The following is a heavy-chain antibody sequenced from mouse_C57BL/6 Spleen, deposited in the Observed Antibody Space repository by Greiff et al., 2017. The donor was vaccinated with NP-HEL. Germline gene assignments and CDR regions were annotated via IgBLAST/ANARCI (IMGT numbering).Heavy chain of an antibody. Sequence: QVQLKESGAELAKPGASVKLSCKASGYTFTSYWMHWVKQRPGQGLEWIGYINPSSGYTKYNQKFKDKATLTADKSSSTAYMQLSSLTYEDSAVYYCARRGWSPLYYCDYWGQGTTLTVSS. CDR3: ARRGWSPLYYCDY. CDR2: INPSSGYT. CDR1: GYTFTSYW. J-gene: IGHJ2*01. V-gene: IGHV1-7*01.